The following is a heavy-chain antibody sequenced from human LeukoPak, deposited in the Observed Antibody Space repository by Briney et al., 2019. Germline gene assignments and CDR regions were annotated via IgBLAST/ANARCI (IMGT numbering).Heavy chain of an antibody. J-gene: IGHJ2*01. D-gene: IGHD6-6*01. V-gene: IGHV4-38-2*01. Sequence: SETLSLTCAVSDFPISNPYYWGWVGQPPGKGLEWIGNIYHSRNTYYNPSLKSRVTISVDWSKNQFSLKLNSATAPDTAVYYCARVEWGSVAALHDCYFDLWGRGTLVAVSS. CDR1: DFPISNPYY. CDR3: ARVEWGSVAALHDCYFDL. CDR2: IYHSRNT.